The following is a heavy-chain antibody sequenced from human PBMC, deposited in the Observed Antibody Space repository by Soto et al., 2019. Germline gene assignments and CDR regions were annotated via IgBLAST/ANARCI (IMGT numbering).Heavy chain of an antibody. V-gene: IGHV3-74*01. D-gene: IGHD1-7*01. CDR2: ISGDGSST. Sequence: GGSLRLSCAASEFTFRSYWMHWVRQSPGKGLVWVSRISGDGSSTNYADSVKGRFTIPRDNAKNTVYLQIDSLRAEDTAVYYCARSLPGTYGAFDLWGQGTVVTVSS. J-gene: IGHJ3*01. CDR1: EFTFRSYW. CDR3: ARSLPGTYGAFDL.